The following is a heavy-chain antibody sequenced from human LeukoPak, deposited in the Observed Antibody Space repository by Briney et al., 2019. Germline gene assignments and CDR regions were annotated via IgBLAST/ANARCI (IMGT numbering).Heavy chain of an antibody. CDR2: ISSSSSYI. CDR3: SRETYRGYEIDY. CDR1: GFTFSSYS. J-gene: IGHJ4*02. V-gene: IGHV3-21*01. Sequence: GGSLRLSCAASGFTFSSYSMNLVRQAPGKGLEWVSSISSSSSYIYYADSVKGRFTISRDNAKNSLYPQMNSLRAEDTAVYYCSRETYRGYEIDYWGQGTLVTVSS. D-gene: IGHD5-12*01.